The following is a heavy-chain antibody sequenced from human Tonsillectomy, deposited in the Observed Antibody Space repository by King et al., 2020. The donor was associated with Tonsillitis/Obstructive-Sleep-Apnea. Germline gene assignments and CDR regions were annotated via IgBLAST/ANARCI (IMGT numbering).Heavy chain of an antibody. CDR1: GGSFSGYY. D-gene: IGHD3-3*01. CDR3: ARGRIFGVVTPSGDYYYYMDV. Sequence: HVQLQQWGAGLLKPSDTLSLTCTVYGGSFSGYYWSWIRQPPGKGLEWIGEINHSGSTNYNPSLKSRVTISVDTSKNQFSLKLSSVTAADTAVYSCARGRIFGVVTPSGDYYYYMDVWGKGTTVTVSS. J-gene: IGHJ6*03. V-gene: IGHV4-34*01. CDR2: INHSGST.